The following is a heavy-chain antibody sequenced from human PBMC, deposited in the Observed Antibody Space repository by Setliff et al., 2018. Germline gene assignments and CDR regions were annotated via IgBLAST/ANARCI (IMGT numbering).Heavy chain of an antibody. CDR3: RLWSHDYHNDY. J-gene: IGHJ4*02. D-gene: IGHD3-16*01. CDR2: IYHSGSS. Sequence: PSETLSLTCTVSGGSISSMSYYWGWIRQPPGKGLEWIGSIYHSGSSYYNSSLRSRVTISVDTSKEQFSLKLSSVTAADTAVYYCRLWSHDYHNDYWGQGTLVTVSS. CDR1: GGSISSMSYY. V-gene: IGHV4-39*07.